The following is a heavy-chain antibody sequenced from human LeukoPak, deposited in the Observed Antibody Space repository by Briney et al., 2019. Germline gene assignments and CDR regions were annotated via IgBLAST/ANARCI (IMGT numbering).Heavy chain of an antibody. CDR1: GFPFDDYG. CDR2: ISWNSGII. J-gene: IGHJ4*02. V-gene: IGHV3-9*01. Sequence: GRSLRLSCVASGFPFDDYGMFWVRQSPGKGLEWVSSISWNSGIIDYADSVKGRFTISRDNAKNSLYLQMNSLRVEDTAFYYCAKDRFFYDSGSKANWGQGTLVTVSS. CDR3: AKDRFFYDSGSKAN. D-gene: IGHD3-22*01.